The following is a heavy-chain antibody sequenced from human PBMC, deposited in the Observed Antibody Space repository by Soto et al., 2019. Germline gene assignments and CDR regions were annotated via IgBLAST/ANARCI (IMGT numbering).Heavy chain of an antibody. CDR3: AKDNGLFGDYMDYQYYYGMDV. D-gene: IGHD2-21*02. Sequence: GGSLRLSCAASGFTFRSHAMSWVRQAPGKGLEWVSAISSGGVSTHYADSVKGRFTISRDNSKNTLYLQMNSLRAEDTAVYYCAKDNGLFGDYMDYQYYYGMDVWGQGTTVTVPS. V-gene: IGHV3-23*01. CDR2: ISSGGVST. CDR1: GFTFRSHA. J-gene: IGHJ6*02.